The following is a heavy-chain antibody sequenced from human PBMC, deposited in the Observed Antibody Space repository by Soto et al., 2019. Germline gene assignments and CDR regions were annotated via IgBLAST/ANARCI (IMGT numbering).Heavy chain of an antibody. V-gene: IGHV1-18*01. Sequence: SVKVSCKASGYTFTSYGISWVRQAPGQGLEWMGWISAYNGNTNYAQKLQGRVTMTTDTSTSTAYMELRSPRSDDTAVYYCARELSTDMNYHYYGMDVWGPGITVTVFS. CDR2: ISAYNGNT. J-gene: IGHJ6*02. CDR3: ARELSTDMNYHYYGMDV. CDR1: GYTFTSYG. D-gene: IGHD4-17*01.